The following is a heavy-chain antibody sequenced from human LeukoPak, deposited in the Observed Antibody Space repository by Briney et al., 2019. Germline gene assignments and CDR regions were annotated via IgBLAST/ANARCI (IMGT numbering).Heavy chain of an antibody. Sequence: GGSLRLSCVASGFTVSNSYMNWVRQAPGKGLEWVSVIHSDGNTYYADSVKGRFTISRDNSKNTLYLQMNSLRVEDTAVYYCAKDLAPTIYWGQGTLVTVSS. CDR3: AKDLAPTIY. J-gene: IGHJ4*02. CDR1: GFTVSNSY. CDR2: IHSDGNT. V-gene: IGHV3-53*01. D-gene: IGHD2-2*01.